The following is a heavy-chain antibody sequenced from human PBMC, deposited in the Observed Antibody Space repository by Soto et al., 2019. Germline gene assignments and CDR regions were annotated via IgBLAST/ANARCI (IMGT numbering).Heavy chain of an antibody. J-gene: IGHJ4*02. CDR1: GGTFSSYA. V-gene: IGHV1-69*12. CDR2: IIPIFGTA. D-gene: IGHD5-18*01. CDR3: ATGRAQYSYGSEQAVRNDY. Sequence: QVQLVQSGAEVKKPGSSVKVSCKASGGTFSSYAISWVRQAPGQGLEWMGGIIPIFGTANYAQKFQGRVTITADESTSTAYMELSSLRSEDTAVYYCATGRAQYSYGSEQAVRNDYWGQGTLVTVSS.